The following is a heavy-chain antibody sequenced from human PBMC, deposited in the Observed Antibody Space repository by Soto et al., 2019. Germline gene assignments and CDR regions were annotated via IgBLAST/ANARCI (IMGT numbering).Heavy chain of an antibody. Sequence: PSETLSLTCTVSGGSISSGDHYWSWVRQPPGKGLEWIAYIYYSGTTYYNPSLKSRVTMSVDTSKNQLSLNLSSVTAADTAVYYCATYYDSSGPTFDYWGQGTLVTVSS. CDR1: GGSISSGDHY. CDR2: IYYSGTT. V-gene: IGHV4-30-4*01. CDR3: ATYYDSSGPTFDY. J-gene: IGHJ4*02. D-gene: IGHD3-22*01.